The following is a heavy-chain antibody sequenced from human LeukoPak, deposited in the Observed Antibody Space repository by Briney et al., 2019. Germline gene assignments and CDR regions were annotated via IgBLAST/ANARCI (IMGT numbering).Heavy chain of an antibody. Sequence: ASVKVSCKASGYTFTSYYMHWVRQAPGQGLEWMGIINPSGGSTSYAQKFQGRVTMTRDTSTSTVYMELSSLRSEDTAVYYCARDGNYGSGSYIPYYFDYWGQGTLVTVPS. CDR1: GYTFTSYY. CDR3: ARDGNYGSGSYIPYYFDY. J-gene: IGHJ4*02. V-gene: IGHV1-46*01. D-gene: IGHD3-10*01. CDR2: INPSGGST.